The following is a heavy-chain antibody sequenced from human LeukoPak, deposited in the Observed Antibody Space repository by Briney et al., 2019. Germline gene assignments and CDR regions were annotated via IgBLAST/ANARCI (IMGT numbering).Heavy chain of an antibody. CDR3: ARDAALDSRGYYSDY. CDR1: GFIFSSYA. Sequence: GGSLRLSCAASGFIFSSYAMHWVRQAPGKGLEWVAHTKQDGNEKYYVDSVKGRFTISRDNAKNSLYLQMNSLRAEDTAVYYCARDAALDSRGYYSDYWGQGTLLTDSS. J-gene: IGHJ4*02. V-gene: IGHV3-7*01. CDR2: TKQDGNEK. D-gene: IGHD3-22*01.